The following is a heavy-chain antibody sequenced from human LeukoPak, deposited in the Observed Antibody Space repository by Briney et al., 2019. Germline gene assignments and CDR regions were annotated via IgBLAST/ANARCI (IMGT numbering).Heavy chain of an antibody. CDR3: ARELKYYYDSSGYPHFDY. CDR1: GFTFSSYG. CDR2: IWYDGSNK. Sequence: GGSLRLPCAASGFTFSSYGMHWVRQAPGKGLEWVAVIWYDGSNKYYADSVKGRFTISRDNSKNTLYLQMNSLRAEDTAVYYCARELKYYYDSSGYPHFDYWGQGTLVTVSS. V-gene: IGHV3-33*01. D-gene: IGHD3-22*01. J-gene: IGHJ4*02.